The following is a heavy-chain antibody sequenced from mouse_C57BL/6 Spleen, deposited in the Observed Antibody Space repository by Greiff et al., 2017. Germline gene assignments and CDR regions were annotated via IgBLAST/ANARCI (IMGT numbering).Heavy chain of an antibody. CDR1: GFTFSDYY. J-gene: IGHJ4*01. V-gene: IGHV5-16*01. Sequence: EVKLMESEGGLVQPGSSMKLSCTASGFTFSDYYMAWVRQVPEKGLEWVANINYDGSSTYYLDSLKSRFIISRDNAKNILYLQMSSLKSEYTATYYCARDGNYAMDYWGQGTSGTVSS. D-gene: IGHD1-1*02. CDR3: ARDGNYAMDY. CDR2: INYDGSST.